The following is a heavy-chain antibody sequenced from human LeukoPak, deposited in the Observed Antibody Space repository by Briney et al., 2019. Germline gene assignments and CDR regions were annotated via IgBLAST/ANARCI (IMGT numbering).Heavy chain of an antibody. CDR2: IIPIFGTA. D-gene: IGHD5-18*01. V-gene: IGHV1-69*13. Sequence: GASVKVSCKASGSTFSSYAISWVRQAPGQGLEWMGGIIPIFGTANYAQKFQGRVTITADESTSTAYMELSSLRSEDTAVYYCARGNLNTELYYYYGMDVWGQGTTVTVSS. CDR1: GSTFSSYA. J-gene: IGHJ6*02. CDR3: ARGNLNTELYYYYGMDV.